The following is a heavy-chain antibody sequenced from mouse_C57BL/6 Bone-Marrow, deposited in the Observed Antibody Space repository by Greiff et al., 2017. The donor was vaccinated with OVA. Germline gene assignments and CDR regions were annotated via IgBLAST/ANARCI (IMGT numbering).Heavy chain of an antibody. J-gene: IGHJ1*03. D-gene: IGHD1-1*01. V-gene: IGHV1-50*01. Sequence: QVQLQQPGAELVKPGASVKLSCKASGYTFTSYWMQWVKQRPGQGLEWIGEIDPSDSYTNYNQKFKGKATLTVDTSSSTAYMQLSGLTSEDSAVYYCARRKFITTVVAEYFDVWGTGTTVTVSS. CDR2: IDPSDSYT. CDR1: GYTFTSYW. CDR3: ARRKFITTVVAEYFDV.